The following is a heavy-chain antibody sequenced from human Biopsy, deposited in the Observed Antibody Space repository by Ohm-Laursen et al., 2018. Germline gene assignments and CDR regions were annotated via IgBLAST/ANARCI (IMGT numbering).Heavy chain of an antibody. Sequence: SSVKVSCKAPEGTFSNYGVNWVRQAPGQGLEWLGGNIPIFGTGNYAQKFQDRVTVAADTSTSTATMELRSLRSDDTAVYYCATKLTGYFHHWGQGTLVIVSS. CDR1: EGTFSNYG. CDR3: ATKLTGYFHH. V-gene: IGHV1-69*06. J-gene: IGHJ1*01. D-gene: IGHD3-9*01. CDR2: NIPIFGTG.